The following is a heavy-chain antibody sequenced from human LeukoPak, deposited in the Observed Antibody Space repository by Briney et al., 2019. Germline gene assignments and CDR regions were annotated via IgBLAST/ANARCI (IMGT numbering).Heavy chain of an antibody. V-gene: IGHV3-21*01. J-gene: IGHJ4*02. D-gene: IGHD1-26*01. Sequence: PGGSLRLSCAASGFTFSSYNMNWVRQAPGRGLEWVSSISSSSTYMFYADSVKGRFTISRDNAKNSLCLRMDSLRAEDTAVYYCARYSGTYRDYWGQGTLVTVSS. CDR3: ARYSGTYRDY. CDR2: ISSSSTYM. CDR1: GFTFSSYN.